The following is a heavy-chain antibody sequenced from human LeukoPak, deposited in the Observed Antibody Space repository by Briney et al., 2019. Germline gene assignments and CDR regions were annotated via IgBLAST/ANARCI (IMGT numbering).Heavy chain of an antibody. CDR2: IYYSGGT. D-gene: IGHD3-10*01. CDR3: ARIPPYGSGNYYYYAMDV. Sequence: SETLSLTCTVSGGSISSYYWSWIRQPPGKGLEWIGYIYYSGGTNYNPSLKSRVTISVDTSKNQFSLKLNPVTAADTAVYYCARIPPYGSGNYYYYAMDVWGQGTTVTVSS. CDR1: GGSISSYY. J-gene: IGHJ6*02. V-gene: IGHV4-59*01.